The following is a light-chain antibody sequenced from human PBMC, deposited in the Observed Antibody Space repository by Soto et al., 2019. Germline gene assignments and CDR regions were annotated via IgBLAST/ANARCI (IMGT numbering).Light chain of an antibody. V-gene: IGKV3-11*01. CDR3: LQRSKGLT. J-gene: IGKJ4*01. CDR1: QSVSSY. Sequence: EIVLTQSPATLSLSPGERATLSCRASQSVSSYLAWYQQKPGQAPRLLIYDASNRATGIPARFSGSGSGTDFTLTISSLEPEDFAVYYCLQRSKGLTFGGGTKVEIK. CDR2: DAS.